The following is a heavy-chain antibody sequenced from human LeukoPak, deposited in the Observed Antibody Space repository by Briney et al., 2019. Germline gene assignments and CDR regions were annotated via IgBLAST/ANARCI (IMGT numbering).Heavy chain of an antibody. CDR3: ARSRIAAAGISFGY. V-gene: IGHV1-69*13. J-gene: IGHJ4*02. CDR1: GGTFISYA. CDR2: ILSIFCTS. D-gene: IGHD6-13*01. Sequence: VASVKVSCKACGGTFISYAISWVQQAPGQGLAWMGIILSIFCTSNYVQKFQGRVTITPDESTSKAYMELSNLPDEDTAVYYCARSRIAAAGISFGYWGQGTLVTVSS.